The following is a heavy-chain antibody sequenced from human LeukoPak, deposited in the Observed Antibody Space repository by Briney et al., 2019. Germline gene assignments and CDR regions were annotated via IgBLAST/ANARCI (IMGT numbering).Heavy chain of an antibody. V-gene: IGHV4-39*01. J-gene: IGHJ4*02. CDR1: GGSISSSSYY. Sequence: ETLSLTCTVSGGSISSSSYYWGWIRQPPGKGLEWIGSIYYSGSSYFNPSLKSRVTISVDTSKNQFSLKLSSVTAADTAVYYCARRLAGTEDYWGQGTLVTVSS. CDR3: ARRLAGTEDY. CDR2: IYYSGSS. D-gene: IGHD6-13*01.